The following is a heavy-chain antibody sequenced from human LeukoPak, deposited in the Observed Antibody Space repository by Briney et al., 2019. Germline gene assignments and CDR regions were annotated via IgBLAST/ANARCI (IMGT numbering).Heavy chain of an antibody. CDR3: ARVSSSSQGLDY. CDR2: ICYSGST. V-gene: IGHV4-30-4*08. Sequence: SETLSLTCTVSGGSISSGDYYWSWIRQPPGKGLEWIGYICYSGSTYYNPSLKSRVTISVDTSKNQFSLKLSSVTAADTAVYYCARVSSSSQGLDYWGQGTLVTVSS. CDR1: GGSISSGDYY. J-gene: IGHJ4*02. D-gene: IGHD6-6*01.